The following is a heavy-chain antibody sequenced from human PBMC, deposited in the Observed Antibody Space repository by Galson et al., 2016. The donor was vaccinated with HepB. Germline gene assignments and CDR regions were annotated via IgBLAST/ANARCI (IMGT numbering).Heavy chain of an antibody. D-gene: IGHD2-8*01. CDR2: INAGNDYT. J-gene: IGHJ4*02. CDR3: ARGGYCANGICARLDY. CDR1: GYTFSNYA. Sequence: SVKVSCKASGYTFSNYAMHWVRQAPGQRLEWMGWINAGNDYTKYSQKFQGRVTITRDTSASTAYMELISRRSEDTAVYFCARGGYCANGICARLDYWGQGTLVTVSS. V-gene: IGHV1-3*01.